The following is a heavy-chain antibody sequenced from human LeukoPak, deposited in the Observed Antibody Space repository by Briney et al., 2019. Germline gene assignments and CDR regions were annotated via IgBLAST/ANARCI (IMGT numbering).Heavy chain of an antibody. CDR3: ARDVDCSGGSCYAEYGMDV. J-gene: IGHJ6*02. V-gene: IGHV3-30-3*01. CDR1: GFTFSSYA. Sequence: GGSLRLSCAASGFTFSSYAMHWVRQAPGKGLEWVAVISYDGSNKYYADSVKGRFTISRDNSKNTLYLQMNSLRAEDTAVYYCARDVDCSGGSCYAEYGMDVWGQGTTVTVSS. CDR2: ISYDGSNK. D-gene: IGHD2-15*01.